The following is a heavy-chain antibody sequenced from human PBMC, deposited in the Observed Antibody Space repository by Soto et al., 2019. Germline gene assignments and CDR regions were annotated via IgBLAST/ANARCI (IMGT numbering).Heavy chain of an antibody. V-gene: IGHV3-30-3*01. CDR3: ASQPVLRFLEWLFDY. Sequence: GGSLRLSCAASGFTFSSYAMHWVRQAPGKGLEWVAVISYDGSNKYYADSVKGRFTISRDNSKNTLYLQMNSLRAEDTAVYYCASQPVLRFLEWLFDYWGQGTLVTVSS. J-gene: IGHJ4*02. D-gene: IGHD3-3*01. CDR1: GFTFSSYA. CDR2: ISYDGSNK.